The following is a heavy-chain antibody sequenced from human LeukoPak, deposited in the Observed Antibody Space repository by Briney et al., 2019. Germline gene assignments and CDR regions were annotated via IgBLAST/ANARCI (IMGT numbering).Heavy chain of an antibody. Sequence: SETLFLTCAVSGGSISSGGYSWSWIRQPPGKGLEWIGYIYHSGSTYYNPSLKSRVTISVDRSKNQFSLKLSSVTAADTAVYYCARVDGMVRGPLYYYGMDVWGQGTTVTVSS. CDR1: GGSISSGGYS. J-gene: IGHJ6*02. D-gene: IGHD3-10*01. CDR2: IYHSGST. V-gene: IGHV4-30-2*01. CDR3: ARVDGMVRGPLYYYGMDV.